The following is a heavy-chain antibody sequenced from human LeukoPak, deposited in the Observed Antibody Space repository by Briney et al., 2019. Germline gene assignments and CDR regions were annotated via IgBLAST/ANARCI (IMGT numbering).Heavy chain of an antibody. CDR3: ARVGRHYDILTGYYNGEAFDY. Sequence: GGSLRLSCAASGFTFSSYWMSWVRQAPGKGLEWVANIKQDGSEKYYVDSVKGRFTISRDNAKNSLYLQMNSLRAEDTAVYYCARVGRHYDILTGYYNGEAFDYWGQGTLVTVSS. V-gene: IGHV3-7*01. CDR1: GFTFSSYW. CDR2: IKQDGSEK. J-gene: IGHJ4*02. D-gene: IGHD3-9*01.